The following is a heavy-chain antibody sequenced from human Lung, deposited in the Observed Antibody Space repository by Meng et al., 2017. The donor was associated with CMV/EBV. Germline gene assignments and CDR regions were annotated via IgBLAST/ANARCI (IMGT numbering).Heavy chain of an antibody. CDR1: GYIFTKYG. Sequence: SVXVSXXASGYIFTKYGVNWMRQAPGQGPEWMGWISAYNGDTMYAPKVQGRVTMTTDTSTSTAYMELRGLRSDDTAVYYCARDAGTIAVSGIGDDWGQGTXVTVSS. CDR2: ISAYNGDT. CDR3: ARDAGTIAVSGIGDD. D-gene: IGHD6-19*01. V-gene: IGHV1-18*01. J-gene: IGHJ4*02.